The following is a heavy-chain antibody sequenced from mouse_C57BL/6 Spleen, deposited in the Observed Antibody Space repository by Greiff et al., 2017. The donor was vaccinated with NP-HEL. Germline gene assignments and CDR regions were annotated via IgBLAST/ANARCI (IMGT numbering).Heavy chain of an antibody. CDR3: AREIYYGRGFAY. CDR2: SRNKANDYTT. CDR1: GFTFSDFY. J-gene: IGHJ3*01. D-gene: IGHD2-1*01. Sequence: EVNVVESGGGLVQSGRSLRLSCATSGFTFSDFYMEWVRQAPGKGLEWIAASRNKANDYTTEYSASVKGRFIVSRDTSQSILYLQMNALRAEDTAIYYCAREIYYGRGFAYWGQGTLVTVSA. V-gene: IGHV7-1*01.